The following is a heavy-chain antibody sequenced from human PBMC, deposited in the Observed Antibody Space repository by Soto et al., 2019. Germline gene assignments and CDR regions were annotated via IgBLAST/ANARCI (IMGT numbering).Heavy chain of an antibody. CDR2: MNPNTGNT. Sequence: QVQLVQSGAEVKKPGASVRVSCKASGYTFTSSDVYWVRQATGQGLELMGWMNPNTGNTGYAQKFQGRVTMTRNTSISTAYMGVSSLRSEDTAVFYCAGGGNHCSGGSCYPDRFDPWGQGTPVTVSS. CDR3: AGGGNHCSGGSCYPDRFDP. J-gene: IGHJ5*02. V-gene: IGHV1-8*01. D-gene: IGHD2-15*01. CDR1: GYTFTSSD.